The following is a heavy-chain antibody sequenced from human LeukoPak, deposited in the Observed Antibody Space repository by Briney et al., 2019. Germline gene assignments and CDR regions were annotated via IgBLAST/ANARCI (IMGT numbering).Heavy chain of an antibody. CDR2: IYYSGST. J-gene: IGHJ4*02. V-gene: IGHV4-59*01. Sequence: PSETLSLTCTVSGGSISSYYWSWLRQPPGKGLEWLGYIYYSGSTNYNPSLKSRVTISVDTSKNQFSLKLSSVTAADTAVYYCARVGYRSGGSCQGKYYFDYWGQGTLVTVSS. D-gene: IGHD2-15*01. CDR3: ARVGYRSGGSCQGKYYFDY. CDR1: GGSISSYY.